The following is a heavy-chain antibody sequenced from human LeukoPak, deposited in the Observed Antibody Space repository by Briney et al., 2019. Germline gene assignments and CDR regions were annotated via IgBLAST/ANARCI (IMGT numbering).Heavy chain of an antibody. V-gene: IGHV1-2*02. J-gene: IGHJ4*02. Sequence: VSVKVSCKASGYTFTGYYMHWVRQAPGQGLEWMGWINPNSGGTNYAQKFQGRVTMTRDTSISTAYMELSRLRSDDTAVYYRARDGGAYYDSSGYYPLDYWGQGNLVTVSS. CDR2: INPNSGGT. D-gene: IGHD3-22*01. CDR3: ARDGGAYYDSSGYYPLDY. CDR1: GYTFTGYY.